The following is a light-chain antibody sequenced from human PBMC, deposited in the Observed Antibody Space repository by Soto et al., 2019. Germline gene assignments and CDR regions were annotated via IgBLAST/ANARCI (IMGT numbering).Light chain of an antibody. Sequence: DIQMTPSPSRPAPSVGDRGTLTCRASRSISDWLAWYQQKPGKAPELLIFDASNLKSGVSSRFSGSGSGTEFTLTISRLQPDDVATYYCLQYSSHSWTFGQGTKVDIK. J-gene: IGKJ1*01. CDR2: DAS. V-gene: IGKV1-5*01. CDR1: RSISDW. CDR3: LQYSSHSWT.